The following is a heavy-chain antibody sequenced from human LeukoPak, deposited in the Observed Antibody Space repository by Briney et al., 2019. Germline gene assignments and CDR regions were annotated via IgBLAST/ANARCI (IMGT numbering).Heavy chain of an antibody. J-gene: IGHJ4*02. V-gene: IGHV4-38-2*02. D-gene: IGHD3-10*01. CDR3: ARSTLWFGEAEDY. CDR2: IHYSGST. Sequence: SETLSLTCSVSGYSITSRSYWDWVRQPPRKGLEWIASIHYSGSTYYNPSLKSRVAISVDMSKNQFSLKLTSVTAADTAVYYCARSTLWFGEAEDYWGQGTLVTVSS. CDR1: GYSITSRSY.